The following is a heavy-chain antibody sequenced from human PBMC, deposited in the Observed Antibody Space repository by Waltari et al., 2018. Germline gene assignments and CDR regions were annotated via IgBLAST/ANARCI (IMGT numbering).Heavy chain of an antibody. Sequence: QVQLVQSGAEVKKPGASVKVSCKASGYTFTSYAMHWVRQAPGQRLEWMGWINAGNGNTKYSQKFQGRVTITRDTSASTAYMELSSLRSEDTAVYYCARSYSSGWYSPYYYYGMDVWGQGTTGTVSS. CDR2: INAGNGNT. V-gene: IGHV1-3*01. CDR1: GYTFTSYA. CDR3: ARSYSSGWYSPYYYYGMDV. J-gene: IGHJ6*02. D-gene: IGHD6-19*01.